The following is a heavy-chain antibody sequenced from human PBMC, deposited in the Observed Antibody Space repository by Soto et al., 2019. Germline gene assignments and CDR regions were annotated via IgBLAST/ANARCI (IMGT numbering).Heavy chain of an antibody. CDR1: GYTFTSYG. J-gene: IGHJ4*02. Sequence: GASVKVSCKASGYTFTSYGISWVRQAPGQGLEWMGWISAYNGNTNYAQKLQGRVTMTTDTSTSTAYMELRSPRSDDTAVYYCARDRAIAVAGTHFDYWGQGTLVTVSS. CDR3: ARDRAIAVAGTHFDY. V-gene: IGHV1-18*01. D-gene: IGHD6-19*01. CDR2: ISAYNGNT.